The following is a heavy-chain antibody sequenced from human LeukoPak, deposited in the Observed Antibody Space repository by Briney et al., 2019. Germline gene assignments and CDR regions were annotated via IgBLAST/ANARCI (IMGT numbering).Heavy chain of an antibody. V-gene: IGHV3-7*01. Sequence: GGSLRLAFSASRFTVGMYWMSWVRQAPGKGLKLVANIKQDGSETNYVDSVKGRFTISIDNAERSLYLHMNSLRAEDTAVYSCARDWSDSSGSAFDIWGQGTMVTVSS. CDR3: ARDWSDSSGSAFDI. CDR1: RFTVGMYW. CDR2: IKQDGSET. J-gene: IGHJ3*02. D-gene: IGHD3-22*01.